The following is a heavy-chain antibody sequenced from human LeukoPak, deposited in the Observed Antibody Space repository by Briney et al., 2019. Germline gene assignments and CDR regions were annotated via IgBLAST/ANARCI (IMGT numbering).Heavy chain of an antibody. Sequence: PGGSLRLSCAASGFTFSSYWMSWVRQAPGKGLEWVANIKQDGGEKYYVDSVKGRFTISRDNAKNSLYLQMNSLRAEDTAVYYCASVVATFYFDYWGQGTLVTVSS. D-gene: IGHD5-12*01. CDR3: ASVVATFYFDY. CDR1: GFTFSSYW. CDR2: IKQDGGEK. J-gene: IGHJ4*02. V-gene: IGHV3-7*01.